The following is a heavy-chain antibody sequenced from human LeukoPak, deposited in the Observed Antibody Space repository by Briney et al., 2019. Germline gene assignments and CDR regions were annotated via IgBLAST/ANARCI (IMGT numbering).Heavy chain of an antibody. D-gene: IGHD3-10*01. V-gene: IGHV1-8*01. CDR1: GYTFASYD. Sequence: GASVKVSCKASGYTFASYDINWVRQATGQGLEWMGRMNPNSGNTGYAQKFQGRVTMTRNTSISTAYMELSSLRSEDTAVYYCAFGELGYNWFDPWGQGTLVTVSS. CDR3: AFGELGYNWFDP. CDR2: MNPNSGNT. J-gene: IGHJ5*02.